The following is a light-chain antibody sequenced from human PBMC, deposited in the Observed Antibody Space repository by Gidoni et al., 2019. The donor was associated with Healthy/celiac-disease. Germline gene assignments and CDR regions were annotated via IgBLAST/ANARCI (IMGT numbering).Light chain of an antibody. CDR1: QSISSW. V-gene: IGKV1-5*03. J-gene: IGKJ1*01. CDR3: QQYNSLWT. Sequence: DIQMTQSPSTLSASVGDRVTITCRASQSISSWLAWYQQKPGKAPKLLIYKASSLESGVPSRFSGSGSGTEFTLTISRLQPDDFATYYCQQYNSLWTFGQGTKVEIE. CDR2: KAS.